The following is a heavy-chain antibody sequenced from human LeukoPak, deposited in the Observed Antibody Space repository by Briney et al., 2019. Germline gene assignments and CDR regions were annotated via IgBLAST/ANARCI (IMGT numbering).Heavy chain of an antibody. V-gene: IGHV4-38-2*02. Sequence: SETLSLTCTVSGYSISSGFFWGWIRQPPGKGLEWIGSIYNSGSTYYSPSLKSRVTISVDTSKNQFSLQLNSVTAADTAVYFCARDPFCGGDCYSAVDWGQGTLVTVSS. CDR2: IYNSGST. CDR3: ARDPFCGGDCYSAVD. CDR1: GYSISSGFF. J-gene: IGHJ4*02. D-gene: IGHD2-21*02.